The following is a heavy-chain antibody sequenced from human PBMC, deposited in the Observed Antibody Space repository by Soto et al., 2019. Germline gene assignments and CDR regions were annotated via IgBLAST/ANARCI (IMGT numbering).Heavy chain of an antibody. CDR2: IWYDGSNK. CDR3: ARSGYDSSGYYYY. J-gene: IGHJ4*02. Sequence: TGGSLRLSCAASGFTFSSYGMHWVRQAPGKGLEWVAVIWYDGSNKYYADSVKGRFTIPRDNSKNTLYLQMNSLRAEDTAVYYCARSGYDSSGYYYYWGQGTLVTVSS. D-gene: IGHD3-22*01. V-gene: IGHV3-33*01. CDR1: GFTFSSYG.